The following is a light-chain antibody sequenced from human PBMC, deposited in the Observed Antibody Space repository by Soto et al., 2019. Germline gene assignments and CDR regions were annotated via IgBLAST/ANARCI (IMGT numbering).Light chain of an antibody. Sequence: DIQMTQSPSTLSASVGDRVTITCRASQGISNYLAWYQQKPGKAPNLLIYRASSLESGVPSRFSGRGSATEFTLTISSLQPGDFATYYCQQYSTYTSTFGQGTKLEIK. J-gene: IGKJ2*01. CDR3: QQYSTYTST. V-gene: IGKV1-5*03. CDR1: QGISNY. CDR2: RAS.